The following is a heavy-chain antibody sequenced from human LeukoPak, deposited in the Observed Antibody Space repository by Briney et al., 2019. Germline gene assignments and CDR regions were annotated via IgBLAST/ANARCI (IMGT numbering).Heavy chain of an antibody. CDR2: IYPRDGST. J-gene: IGHJ4*02. V-gene: IGHV1-46*01. Sequence: ASVKVSCKASGYTFTSYYMHWVRQAPGQGLEWMGMIYPRDGSTSYAQKFQGRVTVTRDTSTSTVHMELSGLRSEDTAVYYCARDQEGFDYWGQGTLVAVSS. CDR1: GYTFTSYY. CDR3: ARDQEGFDY.